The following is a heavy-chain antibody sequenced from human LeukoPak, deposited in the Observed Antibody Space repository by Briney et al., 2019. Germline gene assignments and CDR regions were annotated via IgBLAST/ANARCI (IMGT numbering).Heavy chain of an antibody. CDR3: ARDNSVGDIAWWFDP. CDR1: GYGFTSHY. V-gene: IGHV1-46*01. Sequence: ASVKVSCKASGYGFTSHYMHWVRQAPGHGLEWMGLINPSGSSTLYAQKFQGRVTMTRDMSTTTDYMELSSLRSEDTAVYYCARDNSVGDIAWWFDPWGQGTLVTVSS. CDR2: INPSGSST. J-gene: IGHJ5*02. D-gene: IGHD3-16*02.